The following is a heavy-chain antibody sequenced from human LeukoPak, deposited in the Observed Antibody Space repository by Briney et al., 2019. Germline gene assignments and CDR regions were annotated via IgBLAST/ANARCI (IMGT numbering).Heavy chain of an antibody. D-gene: IGHD4-17*01. CDR3: VSISRDGDDY. CDR2: ISRNGGST. V-gene: IGHV3-64D*09. CDR1: GFTFNNYA. Sequence: GGSLRLSCSASGFTFNNYAMHWVRQAPPQALEYVSAISRNGGSTYYTDSVKGRFTISRDNSKNTLYLQMSSLRAEDTAVYYCVSISRDGDDYWGQGTLVTVSS. J-gene: IGHJ4*02.